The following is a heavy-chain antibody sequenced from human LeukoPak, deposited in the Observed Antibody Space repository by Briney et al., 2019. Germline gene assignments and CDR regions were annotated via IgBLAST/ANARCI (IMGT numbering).Heavy chain of an antibody. V-gene: IGHV3-23*01. CDR3: VREDTPATANY. J-gene: IGHJ4*02. D-gene: IGHD2-21*02. CDR1: GFTFSDHA. CDR2: INGNGGGS. Sequence: GGSLRLSCAASGFTFSDHAMSWVRQAPAKGLEWVSSINGNGGGSYYIDSVKGRFTVSRDNSENALYLQMNNLRTEDTAVYYCVREDTPATANYWGQGTLVTISS.